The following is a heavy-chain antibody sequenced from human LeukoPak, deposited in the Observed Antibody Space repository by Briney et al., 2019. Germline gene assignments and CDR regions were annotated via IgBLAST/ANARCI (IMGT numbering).Heavy chain of an antibody. CDR2: INHSGST. Sequence: SETLSLTCAVYGGSFSGYYWSWIRQPPGKGLEWIGEINHSGSTNYNPSLKSRVTISVDTSKNQFSLKLSSVTAADTAVYYCARGRWGAVAGTGDWFDPWGQGTLVTVSS. V-gene: IGHV4-34*01. D-gene: IGHD6-19*01. CDR3: ARGRWGAVAGTGDWFDP. CDR1: GGSFSGYY. J-gene: IGHJ5*02.